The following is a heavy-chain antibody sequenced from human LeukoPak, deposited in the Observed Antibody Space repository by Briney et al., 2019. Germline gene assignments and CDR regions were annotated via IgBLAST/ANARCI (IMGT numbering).Heavy chain of an antibody. CDR3: ARGGIQLSLQDSYFDY. CDR2: IIPIFGTA. V-gene: IGHV1-69*05. D-gene: IGHD5-18*01. J-gene: IGHJ4*02. CDR1: GGTFSSYA. Sequence: SVKVSCKASGGTFSSYAISWVRQAPGQGLEWMGRIIPIFGTANYAQKFQGRVTITTDESTSTAYMELSSLRSEDTAVYYCARGGIQLSLQDSYFDYWGQGTLVTVSS.